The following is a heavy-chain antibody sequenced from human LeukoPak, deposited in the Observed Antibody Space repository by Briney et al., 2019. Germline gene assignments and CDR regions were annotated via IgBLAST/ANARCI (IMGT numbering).Heavy chain of an antibody. J-gene: IGHJ5*02. CDR3: ARDFSVPVPWFDP. V-gene: IGHV4-38-2*02. D-gene: IGHD2-2*01. CDR1: GYSISSDYY. CDR2: IYHSGST. Sequence: SETLSLTCTVSGYSISSDYYWGWIRQPPGKGLEWIGSIYHSGSTNYNPSLKSRVTMSVDTSKNQFSLKLSSVTAADTAVYYCARDFSVPVPWFDPWGQGTLVTVSS.